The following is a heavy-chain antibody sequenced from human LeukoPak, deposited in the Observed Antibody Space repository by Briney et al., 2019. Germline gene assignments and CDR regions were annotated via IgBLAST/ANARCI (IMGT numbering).Heavy chain of an antibody. CDR3: ASFEAASGDAFDI. V-gene: IGHV4-59*01. D-gene: IGHD6-25*01. CDR2: IYYSGST. CDR1: GGSISSYY. J-gene: IGHJ3*02. Sequence: SETLSLTCTVSGGSISSYYWSWIRQPPGKGLEWIGYIYYSGSTNYNPSLKSRVTISVDTSKNQFSLKLSSVTAADTAVYYCASFEAASGDAFDIWGQGTMVTVSS.